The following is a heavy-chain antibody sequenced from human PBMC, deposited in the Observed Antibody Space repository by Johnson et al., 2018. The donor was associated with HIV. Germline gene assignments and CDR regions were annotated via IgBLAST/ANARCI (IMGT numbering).Heavy chain of an antibody. CDR1: GFTFSSYP. CDR3: ARAYSYGAFDI. Sequence: QVQLVESGGGVVQPGRSLRLSCAASGFTFSSYPMHWVRQAPGRGLAWVAFISYNGDKNYSAASVKGRFTISRDNSKNTLYLQMNSLRAEDTAVYYCARAYSYGAFDIWGQGTMVTVSS. V-gene: IGHV3-30*14. J-gene: IGHJ3*02. CDR2: ISYNGDKN. D-gene: IGHD5-18*01.